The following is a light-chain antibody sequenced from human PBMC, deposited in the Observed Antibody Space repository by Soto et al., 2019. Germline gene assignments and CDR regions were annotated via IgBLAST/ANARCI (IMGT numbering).Light chain of an antibody. CDR3: QQRDDWPPWT. Sequence: DIVMTQSPAILSVSPGERATLSCRASQSVETFLAWFQHKAGQAPRLLIFGASTRAAGVPARFSGGGSGTEFTLTISSLEPEDFGVYYCQQRDDWPPWTFGQGTKVDIK. CDR2: GAS. V-gene: IGKV3-15*01. CDR1: QSVETF. J-gene: IGKJ1*01.